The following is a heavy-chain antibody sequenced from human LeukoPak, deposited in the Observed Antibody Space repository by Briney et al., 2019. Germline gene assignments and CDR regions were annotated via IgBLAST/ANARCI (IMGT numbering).Heavy chain of an antibody. J-gene: IGHJ4*02. V-gene: IGHV3-9*03. CDR2: ISWNSGSI. D-gene: IGHD6-13*01. CDR1: GFTFDDYA. Sequence: GRSLRLSCAASGFTFDDYAMHWVRQAPGKGLEWVSGISWNSGSIGYADSVKGRFTISRDDAKNSLYLQMNSLRAEDMALYYCAKDGDSSNWYSIDYWGQGTLVTVSS. CDR3: AKDGDSSNWYSIDY.